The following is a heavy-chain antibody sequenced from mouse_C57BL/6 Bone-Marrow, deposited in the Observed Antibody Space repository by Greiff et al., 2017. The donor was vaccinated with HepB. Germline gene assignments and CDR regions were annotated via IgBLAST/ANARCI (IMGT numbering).Heavy chain of an antibody. J-gene: IGHJ2*01. CDR2: INPSDSET. CDR3: AIVVYYYGSRYGYFDY. Sequence: VQLQQPGAELVRPGSSVKLSCKASGYTFTSYWMHWVKQRPIQGLEWIGNINPSDSETHYNQKFKDKATLTVDNSSSTAYLQLSSLTSEDSAVYYCAIVVYYYGSRYGYFDYWGEGTTLTVSS. V-gene: IGHV1-52*01. D-gene: IGHD1-1*01. CDR1: GYTFTSYW.